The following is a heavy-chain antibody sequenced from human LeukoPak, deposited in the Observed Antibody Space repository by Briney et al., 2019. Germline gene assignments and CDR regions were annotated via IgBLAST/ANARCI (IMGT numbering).Heavy chain of an antibody. CDR2: ITSKAYGGTT. CDR1: GFTFCEYS. V-gene: IGHV3-49*04. D-gene: IGHD2-15*01. J-gene: IGHJ4*02. Sequence: RSLRLSCRASGFTFCEYSMICVRQAPGKGLEWVGVITSKAYGGTTGYAAPVKGRFTISRDDSRSIGYLQMNTLKTQQTAVYYCTSVEVYWGQGTLLPVSS. CDR3: TSVEVY.